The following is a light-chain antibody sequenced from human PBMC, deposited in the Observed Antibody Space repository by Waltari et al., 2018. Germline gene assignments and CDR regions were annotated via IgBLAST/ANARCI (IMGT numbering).Light chain of an antibody. V-gene: IGKV3-20*01. CDR1: ESVSRA. CDR2: GAS. CDR3: QHYLRLPVT. J-gene: IGKJ1*01. Sequence: EIVLTQSPGTLSLSVGERATVSCRASESVSRALAWYQQKPGPAPRLLIYGASTRATGIPDRFSGSGSGTGFSLTISRLEPDDFAVYYCQHYLRLPVTFGQGTTVEI.